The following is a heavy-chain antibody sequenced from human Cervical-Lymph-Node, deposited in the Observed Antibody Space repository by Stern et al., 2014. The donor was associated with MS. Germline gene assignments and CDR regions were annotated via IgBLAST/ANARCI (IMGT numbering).Heavy chain of an antibody. V-gene: IGHV3-21*01. D-gene: IGHD5-12*01. CDR1: GFSFSTHS. Sequence: EVQLLQSGGGLVKPGGSLRLSCVVSGFSFSTHSMNWVRQAPGKGPEWVSSISDSSTYIYYKDSVRGRFTISRDNARNTVYLQMNSLRAEDAAIYYCATITSPVDYWGQGTLVTVSS. CDR3: ATITSPVDY. CDR2: ISDSSTYI. J-gene: IGHJ4*02.